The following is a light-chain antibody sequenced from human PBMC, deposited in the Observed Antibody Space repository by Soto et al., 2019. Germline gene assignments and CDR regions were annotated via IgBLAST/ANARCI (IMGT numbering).Light chain of an antibody. Sequence: DSVLTQSPDSLAVSLGERASINCKSSQSVLHSSNNKNYLAWYQQKPGQPPKLLIYWASTRESGVPDRFSGSGSGTDFTLTISSLQAEDVAVYFCQQYYGTLWTFGQGTKVEIK. CDR2: WAS. CDR1: QSVLHSSNNKNY. V-gene: IGKV4-1*01. CDR3: QQYYGTLWT. J-gene: IGKJ1*01.